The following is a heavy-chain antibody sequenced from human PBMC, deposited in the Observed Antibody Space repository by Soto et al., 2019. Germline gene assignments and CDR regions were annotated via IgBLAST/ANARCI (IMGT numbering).Heavy chain of an antibody. J-gene: IGHJ6*04. CDR2: IIPIFGTA. CDR1: GGTFSSYA. Sequence: QVQLVQSGAEVKKPGSSVKVSCKASGGTFSSYAISWVRQAPGQGLEWMGGIIPIFGTANYAQKFQGRVTITADEYTSTAYMELSRLRSADTAVYYCARKLGIAEYSYYGRDVWGKGTTVTVSS. CDR3: ARKLGIAEYSYYGRDV. V-gene: IGHV1-69*12. D-gene: IGHD6-13*01.